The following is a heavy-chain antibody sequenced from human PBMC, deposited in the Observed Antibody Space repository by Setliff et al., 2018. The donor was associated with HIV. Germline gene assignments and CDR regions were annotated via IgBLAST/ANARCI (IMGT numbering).Heavy chain of an antibody. Sequence: SETLSLTCTVSGGSISSTNYYWGWIRQSPEKGLEWIGEINHSGSTNYNPSLKSRVTMSVDTSKNQFSLKLSSVTAADTAVYYCARGGGYDRSGYYPFDYWGQGTPVTVSS. D-gene: IGHD3-22*01. CDR2: INHSGST. V-gene: IGHV4-39*07. CDR3: ARGGGYDRSGYYPFDY. CDR1: GGSISSTNYY. J-gene: IGHJ4*02.